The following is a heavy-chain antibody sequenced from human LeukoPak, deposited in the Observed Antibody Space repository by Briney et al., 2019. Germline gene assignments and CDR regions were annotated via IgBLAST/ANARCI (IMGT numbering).Heavy chain of an antibody. V-gene: IGHV3-30*18. CDR2: ISNDGSNK. CDR1: GFQFSTYG. J-gene: IGHJ4*02. D-gene: IGHD2-15*01. Sequence: PGGSLRLSCAASGFQFSTYGMHWVRQAPGKGLEWAAAISNDGSNKFYTDSVKGRFTISRDNPKSTMNLQMNSLRAEDTAVYYCAKGGGSIGRSYYFDYWGQGILVTVSS. CDR3: AKGGGSIGRSYYFDY.